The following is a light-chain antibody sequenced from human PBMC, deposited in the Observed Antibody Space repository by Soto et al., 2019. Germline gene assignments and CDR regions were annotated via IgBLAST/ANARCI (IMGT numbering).Light chain of an antibody. V-gene: IGKV3-20*01. CDR2: AAS. CDR3: QHYDGSLA. Sequence: EIVLTPSPGTLSLSPGDRVTISCRTSETISSSYFAWYQQKPGQAPRLLVYAASIRAPGIPDRFSGSGSGTDFALTISRLDPGDCAGYLCQHYDGSLAFGGG. J-gene: IGKJ4*01. CDR1: ETISSSY.